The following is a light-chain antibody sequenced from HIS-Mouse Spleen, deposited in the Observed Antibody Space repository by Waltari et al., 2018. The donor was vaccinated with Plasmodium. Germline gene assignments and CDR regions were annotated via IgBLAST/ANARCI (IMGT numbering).Light chain of an antibody. J-gene: IGKJ1*01. CDR1: QRISSW. Sequence: DIQMTQSPSTLSASVGDRVTITCRASQRISSWLAWYQQEPGKAPKLLIYKAFSLESGVPSRFSGSGSGTEFTLTISSLQPDEFATYYCQQYNSYSTFGQGTKVEIK. CDR3: QQYNSYST. V-gene: IGKV1-5*03. CDR2: KAF.